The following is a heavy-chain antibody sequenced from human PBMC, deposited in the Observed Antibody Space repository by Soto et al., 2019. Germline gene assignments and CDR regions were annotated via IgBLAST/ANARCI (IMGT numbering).Heavy chain of an antibody. J-gene: IGHJ4*02. V-gene: IGHV3-23*01. CDR1: GFTFNIYA. Sequence: EVQLLESGGGLVQPGGSLRLSCAASGFTFNIYALSWVHQAPGKGLEWVSAIRGSGGSTFYADSVKGRFTISRDNSKNTLYLQMNSLRAEGTAVYYCAKVEYSSSYGIDYWGQGALVTVSS. D-gene: IGHD6-6*01. CDR3: AKVEYSSSYGIDY. CDR2: IRGSGGST.